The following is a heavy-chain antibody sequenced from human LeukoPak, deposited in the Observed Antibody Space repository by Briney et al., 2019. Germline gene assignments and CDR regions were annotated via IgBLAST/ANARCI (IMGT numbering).Heavy chain of an antibody. V-gene: IGHV4-39*07. CDR3: ATLVVVVAAGNWFDP. J-gene: IGHJ5*02. Sequence: PSETLSLTCTVSGGSISSSSYYWGWIRQPPGKGLEWIGEINHSGSTNYNPSLKSRVTISVDTSKNQFSLKLSSVTAADTAVYYCATLVVVVAAGNWFDPWGQGTLVTVSS. CDR1: GGSISSSSYY. D-gene: IGHD2-15*01. CDR2: INHSGST.